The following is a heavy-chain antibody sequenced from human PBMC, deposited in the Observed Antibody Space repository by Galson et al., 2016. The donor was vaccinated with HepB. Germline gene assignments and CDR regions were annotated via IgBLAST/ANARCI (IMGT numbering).Heavy chain of an antibody. Sequence: CAISGDSVSSNSASWNWIRQSPSRGLEWLGRTYFRSKWYNDYALSVKSRLTINPDTSRNQFSPQLNSVTPDDTSVYYCARAYRYGHRDFDHWGQGTLVTVSS. D-gene: IGHD5-18*01. CDR3: ARAYRYGHRDFDH. V-gene: IGHV6-1*01. CDR2: TYFRSKWYN. J-gene: IGHJ4*02. CDR1: GDSVSSNSAS.